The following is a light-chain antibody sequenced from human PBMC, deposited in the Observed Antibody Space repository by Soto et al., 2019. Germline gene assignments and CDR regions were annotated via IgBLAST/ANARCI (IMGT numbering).Light chain of an antibody. Sequence: DILVTQSPPTVSSSLGDRVTITFLASQTITTWMAWYQQKPGKAPKLLVYDASTLQSGVATRFSGSGSGTEFTLIISGLQPEDSATYYCQQYTNTNNPWMFGQGTKVDIK. CDR2: DAS. J-gene: IGKJ1*01. CDR3: QQYTNTNNPWM. CDR1: QTITTW. V-gene: IGKV1-5*01.